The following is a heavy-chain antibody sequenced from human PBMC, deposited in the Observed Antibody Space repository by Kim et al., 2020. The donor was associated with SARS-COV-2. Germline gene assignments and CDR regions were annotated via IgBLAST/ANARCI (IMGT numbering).Heavy chain of an antibody. V-gene: IGHV3-33*01. J-gene: IGHJ4*02. D-gene: IGHD3-3*01. CDR3: ARDPVVLRFLEWPPPPTYFDY. CDR2: IWYDGSNK. CDR1: GFTFSSYG. Sequence: GGSLRLSCAASGFTFSSYGMHWVRQAPGKGLEWVAVIWYDGSNKYYADSVKGRFTISRDNSKNTLYLQMNSLRAEDTAVYYCARDPVVLRFLEWPPPPTYFDYWGQGTLVTVSS.